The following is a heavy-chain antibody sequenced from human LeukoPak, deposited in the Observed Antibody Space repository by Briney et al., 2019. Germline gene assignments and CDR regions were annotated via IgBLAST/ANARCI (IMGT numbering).Heavy chain of an antibody. D-gene: IGHD3-10*01. CDR1: GGSFSGYY. V-gene: IGHV4-34*01. J-gene: IGHJ4*02. CDR3: AGGPTPGVF. Sequence: PSETLSLTCGVYGGSFSGYYWTWIRQPPGEGLEWIGEINHSGSTNYIPSLKSRVTMSLDTSKNQFSLKLTSVTAADTAVYYCAGGPTPGVFWGQGTLVTVSS. CDR2: INHSGST.